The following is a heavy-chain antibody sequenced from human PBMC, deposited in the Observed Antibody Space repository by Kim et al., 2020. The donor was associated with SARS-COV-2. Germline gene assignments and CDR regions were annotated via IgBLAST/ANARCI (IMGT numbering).Heavy chain of an antibody. Sequence: TYTNYADSVNGRFTISKDNAKNSRYLQMNSLRAEDTAVYYCAGHSGWAPLPNYWGQGTLVTVSS. CDR3: AGHSGWAPLPNY. J-gene: IGHJ4*02. V-gene: IGHV3-11*03. D-gene: IGHD6-19*01. CDR2: TYT.